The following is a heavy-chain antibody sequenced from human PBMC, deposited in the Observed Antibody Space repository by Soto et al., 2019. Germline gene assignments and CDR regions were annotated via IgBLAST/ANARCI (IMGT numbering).Heavy chain of an antibody. CDR3: ARESFHILTTYYYLDY. CDR1: GGSVSSGSYF. CDR2: IYYSGST. D-gene: IGHD3-9*01. V-gene: IGHV4-61*01. J-gene: IGHJ4*02. Sequence: SETLSLTCTVSGGSVSSGSYFWSWIRQPPGKGLEWIGYIYYSGSTNYNPSLKSRVTISVDTSKNQFSLKLSSVTAADTAVYYCARESFHILTTYYYLDYWGQGAPVTVSS.